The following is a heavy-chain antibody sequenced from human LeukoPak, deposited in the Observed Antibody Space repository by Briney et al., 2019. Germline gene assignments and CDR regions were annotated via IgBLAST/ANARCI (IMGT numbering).Heavy chain of an antibody. J-gene: IGHJ4*02. D-gene: IGHD2-2*01. CDR3: ARLLCSSTSCKYYFDY. Sequence: ASVKVSCKASGYTFTGYYMHWVRQAPGQGLEWMGWINPNSGGTNYAQKFQCRVTMTRDTSISTAYMELSRLRSDDTAVYYCARLLCSSTSCKYYFDYWGQGTLVTVSS. CDR2: INPNSGGT. CDR1: GYTFTGYY. V-gene: IGHV1-2*02.